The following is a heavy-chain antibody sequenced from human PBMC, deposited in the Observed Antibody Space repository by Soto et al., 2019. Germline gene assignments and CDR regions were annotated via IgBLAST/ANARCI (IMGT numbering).Heavy chain of an antibody. V-gene: IGHV4-61*01. CDR3: ARSITIFGGMDV. Sequence: SETLSLTCTVSGGSVSSGSYYWSWIRQPPGKGLEWIGYIYYSGSTNYNPSLKSRVTISVDTSKNQFSLKLSSVTAADTAVYYCARSITIFGGMDVWGQGTTVTVS. D-gene: IGHD3-3*01. CDR2: IYYSGST. CDR1: GGSVSSGSYY. J-gene: IGHJ6*02.